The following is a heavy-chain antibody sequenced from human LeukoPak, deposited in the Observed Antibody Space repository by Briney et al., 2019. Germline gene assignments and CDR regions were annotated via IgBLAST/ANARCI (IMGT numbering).Heavy chain of an antibody. CDR3: ARGAAAGSEQVDS. Sequence: SETLSLTCGVSGGSFSGYYWNWIRQPPGKGLEWIGEINHSGSTNYNPSLKSRLTISLDTSKNQFSLNLSSVTAADTAMYYCARGAAAGSEQVDSWGQGTLVTVSS. V-gene: IGHV4-34*01. CDR1: GGSFSGYY. J-gene: IGHJ4*02. D-gene: IGHD6-13*01. CDR2: INHSGST.